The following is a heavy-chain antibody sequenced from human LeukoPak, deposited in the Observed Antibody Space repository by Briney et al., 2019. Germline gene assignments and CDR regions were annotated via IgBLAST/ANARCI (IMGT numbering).Heavy chain of an antibody. CDR1: GFTFSSYS. J-gene: IGHJ3*02. Sequence: SGGSLRLSCAASGFTFSSYSMNWVRQAPGKGLEWVSSISSSSSYIYYADSVKGRFTISRDNAKNSLYLQMNSLRAEDTAVYYCARALGYCSSTSCYRNAFDIWGQGTMVTVSS. V-gene: IGHV3-21*01. D-gene: IGHD2-2*02. CDR2: ISSSSSYI. CDR3: ARALGYCSSTSCYRNAFDI.